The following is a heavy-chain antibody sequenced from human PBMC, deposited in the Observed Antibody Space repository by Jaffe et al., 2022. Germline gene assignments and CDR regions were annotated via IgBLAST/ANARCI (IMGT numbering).Heavy chain of an antibody. Sequence: QVQLQESGPGLVKPSETLSLTCAVSGYSISSGYYWGWIRQPPGKGLEWIGSIYHSGSTYYNPSLKSRVTISVDTSKNQFSLKLSSVTAADTAVYYCARAGEYSGYDVHFDYWGQGTLVTVSS. J-gene: IGHJ4*02. V-gene: IGHV4-38-2*01. CDR3: ARAGEYSGYDVHFDY. CDR1: GYSISSGYY. CDR2: IYHSGST. D-gene: IGHD5-12*01.